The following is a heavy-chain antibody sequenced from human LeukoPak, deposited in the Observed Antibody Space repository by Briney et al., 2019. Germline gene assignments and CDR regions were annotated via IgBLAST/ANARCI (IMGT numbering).Heavy chain of an antibody. J-gene: IGHJ5*02. CDR2: INHSGST. D-gene: IGHD3-10*01. Sequence: PSETLSLTCAVYGGSFSGYYWSWIRQPPGKGLEWIGEINHSGSTNYNPSLKSRVTISVDTSKNQFSLKLSSVTAADTAVYYCARDYYGSGSYGWFDPWGQGTLVTVSS. CDR1: GGSFSGYY. V-gene: IGHV4-34*01. CDR3: ARDYYGSGSYGWFDP.